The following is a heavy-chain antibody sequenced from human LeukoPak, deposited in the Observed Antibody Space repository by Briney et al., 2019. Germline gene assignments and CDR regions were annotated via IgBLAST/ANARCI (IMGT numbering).Heavy chain of an antibody. J-gene: IGHJ4*02. CDR2: MYSGCAT. V-gene: IGHV3-53*01. Sequence: GGSLRLPCVASGLILSGTFMRWLRQARGKGGEWVSTMYSGCATHDADSVKGRFSVSRDNVENTLYLQMDNLRVEDTAVYYCARVVTFELDYWGQGTPVLVSS. CDR3: ARVVTFELDY. D-gene: IGHD3-10*01. CDR1: GLILSGTF.